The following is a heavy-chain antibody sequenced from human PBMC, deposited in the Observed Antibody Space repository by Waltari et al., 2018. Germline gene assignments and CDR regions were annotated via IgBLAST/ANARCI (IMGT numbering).Heavy chain of an antibody. CDR2: ISNDGSSI. CDR3: ARGDYGMDV. V-gene: IGHV3-30*04. J-gene: IGHJ6*02. CDR1: GLTFSGYN. Sequence: QMQLVESGGGVVQPGGSLRPSCAASGLTFSGYNLYWVRQAPGKGLEWVTLISNDGSSIHYADSVKARFFISRDNSKNALYLQLNSLRTDDTAVYYCARGDYGMDVWGQGTTVTVSS.